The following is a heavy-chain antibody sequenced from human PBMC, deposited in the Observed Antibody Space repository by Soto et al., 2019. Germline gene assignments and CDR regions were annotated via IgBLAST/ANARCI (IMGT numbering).Heavy chain of an antibody. CDR3: VRGASLNFDY. Sequence: EVQLVESGGGVLRPGGSLRLSCAASGFTFDDYGMSWARQAPGKGLEWVSGVNWNGGSTGYADSAKGRFTISRDNAKNSLYLQMNSLRAEDTAFYYCVRGASLNFDYWGQGTLVTVSS. CDR1: GFTFDDYG. V-gene: IGHV3-20*04. J-gene: IGHJ4*02. CDR2: VNWNGGST. D-gene: IGHD1-26*01.